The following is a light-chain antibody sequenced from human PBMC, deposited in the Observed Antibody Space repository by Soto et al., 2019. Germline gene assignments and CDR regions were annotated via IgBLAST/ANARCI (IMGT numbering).Light chain of an antibody. V-gene: IGKV3-20*01. Sequence: EILLTQSPGTLSLSPGERATLACRASQSVSSSYLAWYQQKPGQAPRLLIYGASSRATGFPDRFSGSGAGTDFTLTISRLEPEDFAVYYCQHYGSSLWTFGQGTKVDIK. CDR3: QHYGSSLWT. CDR1: QSVSSSY. CDR2: GAS. J-gene: IGKJ1*01.